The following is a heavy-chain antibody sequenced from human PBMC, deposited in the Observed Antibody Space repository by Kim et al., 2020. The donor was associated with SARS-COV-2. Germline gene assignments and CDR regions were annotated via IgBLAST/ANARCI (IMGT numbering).Heavy chain of an antibody. Sequence: SLKARFTISRDKAKNSLYLQMNSLRAEDTAVYYCARGRFGAPYNWFDPWGQGTLVTVSS. J-gene: IGHJ5*02. D-gene: IGHD3-10*01. CDR3: ARGRFGAPYNWFDP. V-gene: IGHV3-21*01.